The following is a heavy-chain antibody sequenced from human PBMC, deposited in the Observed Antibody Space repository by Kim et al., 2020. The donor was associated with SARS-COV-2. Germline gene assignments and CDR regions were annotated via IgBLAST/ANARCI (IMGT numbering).Heavy chain of an antibody. CDR3: ARDSAGYYYGMDV. V-gene: IGHV1-46*01. J-gene: IGHJ6*02. Sequence: SYEKQFRGRVAMTRDTSTSTVYMEVRSLRSDDTAVYYCARDSAGYYYGMDVWGHGTTVTVSS. D-gene: IGHD1-26*01.